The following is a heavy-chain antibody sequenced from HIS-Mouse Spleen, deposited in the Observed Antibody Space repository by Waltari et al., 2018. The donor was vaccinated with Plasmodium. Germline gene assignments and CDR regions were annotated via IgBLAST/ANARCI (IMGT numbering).Heavy chain of an antibody. D-gene: IGHD7-27*01. Sequence: QVQLVESGGGVVQPGRSLRLSCAASGFTFSSYGMHWVRQAPGKGLVWRAVIWYDGSNKYYADSVKGRFTISRDNSKNTLYLQMNSLRAEDTAVYYCAKDLNWGFDYWGQGTLVTVSS. CDR1: GFTFSSYG. CDR3: AKDLNWGFDY. V-gene: IGHV3-33*06. CDR2: IWYDGSNK. J-gene: IGHJ4*02.